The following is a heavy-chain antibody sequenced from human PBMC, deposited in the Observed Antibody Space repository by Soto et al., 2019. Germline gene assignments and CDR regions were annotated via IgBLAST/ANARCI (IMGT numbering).Heavy chain of an antibody. V-gene: IGHV3-21*01. D-gene: IGHD5-12*01. CDR2: ISSSSSYI. CDR1: GFTFSSYS. J-gene: IGHJ4*02. CDR3: ARVIVATITAGSDFDY. Sequence: GGSLRLSCAASGFTFSSYSMNWVRQAPGKGLEWVSSISSSSSYIYYADSVKGRFTISRDNAKNSLYLQMNSLRAEDTALYYCARVIVATITAGSDFDYWGQGTLVTVSS.